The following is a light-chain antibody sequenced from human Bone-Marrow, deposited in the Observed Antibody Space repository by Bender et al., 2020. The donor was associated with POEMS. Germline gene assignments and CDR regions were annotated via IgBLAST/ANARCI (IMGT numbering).Light chain of an antibody. Sequence: QSVLTQPPSASGTPGQTVTISCSGSDSNIGSNTVSWYQQLPGTAPKLLIYTNSRRPSGVPDRFSGSKSGTSASLAISGLQSEDEADYYCAAWDDSLNRFWVFGGGTKLTVL. J-gene: IGLJ3*02. CDR1: DSNIGSNT. CDR3: AAWDDSLNRFWV. V-gene: IGLV1-44*01. CDR2: TNS.